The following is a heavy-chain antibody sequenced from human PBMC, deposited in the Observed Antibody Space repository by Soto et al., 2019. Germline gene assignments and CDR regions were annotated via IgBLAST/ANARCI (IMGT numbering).Heavy chain of an antibody. CDR1: GFTFSSYG. CDR3: VRDDDNLDNGLDH. J-gene: IGHJ4*02. CDR2: IPHDGTYQ. V-gene: IGHV3-30*19. D-gene: IGHD1-1*01. Sequence: QVQLVESGGGVVQPGGSLRLSCTASGFTFSSYGMHWVRQAPGKGLQWVAVIPHDGTYQYYLDSVKGRFTISRVNSKDTLYLQMNSLRVEDTAVYYCVRDDDNLDNGLDHWGQGTLVTVSS.